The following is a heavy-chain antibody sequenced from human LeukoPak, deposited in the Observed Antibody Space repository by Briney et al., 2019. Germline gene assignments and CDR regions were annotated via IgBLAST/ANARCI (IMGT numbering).Heavy chain of an antibody. CDR2: INPAGGST. J-gene: IGHJ4*02. D-gene: IGHD1-26*01. Sequence: SVKVSCKTSGYTFIDYYLHWVRQAPGQSFEYMGIINPAGGSTSYHHKFQDRVTMTREASTSTIYMELRSLTFEDTAVYYCARGQLGPTSAPFDSWGQGTLVTVSS. CDR3: ARGQLGPTSAPFDS. CDR1: GYTFIDYY. V-gene: IGHV1-46*01.